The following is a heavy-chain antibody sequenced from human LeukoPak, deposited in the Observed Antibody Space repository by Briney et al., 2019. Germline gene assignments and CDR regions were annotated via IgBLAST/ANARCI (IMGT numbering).Heavy chain of an antibody. CDR3: ARSYFWGIAVAGYYFDY. D-gene: IGHD6-19*01. V-gene: IGHV4-34*01. J-gene: IGHJ4*02. CDR1: GGSFSGYY. CDR2: INHSGST. Sequence: SETLSLTCAVYGGSFSGYYWSWIRQPPGKGLEWIGEINHSGSTNYNPSLKSRVTISVDTSKNQFSLKLSSVTAADTAVYYCARSYFWGIAVAGYYFDYWGQGTLVTVSS.